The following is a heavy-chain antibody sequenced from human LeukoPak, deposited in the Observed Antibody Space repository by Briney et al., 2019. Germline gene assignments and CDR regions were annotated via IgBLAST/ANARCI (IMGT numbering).Heavy chain of an antibody. Sequence: GASVKVSCKASGGTFSSYAISWVRQAPGQGLEWMGWINTNTGNPTYAQGFTGRFVFSLDTSVSTAYLQISSLKAEDTAVYYCARVGRTAAYYYYYGMDVWGQGTTVTVSS. D-gene: IGHD6-13*01. CDR3: ARVGRTAAYYYYYGMDV. CDR1: GGTFSSYA. CDR2: INTNTGNP. V-gene: IGHV7-4-1*02. J-gene: IGHJ6*02.